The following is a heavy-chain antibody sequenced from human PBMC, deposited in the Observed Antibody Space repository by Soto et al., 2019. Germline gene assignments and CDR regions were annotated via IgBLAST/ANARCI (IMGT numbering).Heavy chain of an antibody. D-gene: IGHD3-3*01. CDR3: AGCRSGYTTWYYYYMDV. Sequence: QVQLVQSGAEVKKPGASVKVSCKASGYTFTSYDINWVRQATGQGLEWLGWMNPNSGNTGYAQKFQGRVNMTRNTSINTVYMELSSLRSEDTAVYYCAGCRSGYTTWYYYYMDVWGEGTTVTVSS. V-gene: IGHV1-8*01. J-gene: IGHJ6*03. CDR1: GYTFTSYD. CDR2: MNPNSGNT.